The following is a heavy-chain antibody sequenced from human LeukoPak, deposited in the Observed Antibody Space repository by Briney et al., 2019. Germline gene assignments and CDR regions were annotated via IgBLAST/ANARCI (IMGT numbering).Heavy chain of an antibody. CDR2: ISYDGSNK. CDR3: AKDQRYSGYDYTLKYYYYGMDV. V-gene: IGHV3-30*18. J-gene: IGHJ6*02. Sequence: PGGSLRLSCAASGFTFSSYGMHWVRQAPGKGLEWVAVISYDGSNKYYADSVKGRFTISRDNSKNTLYLQMNSLRAEDTAVYYCAKDQRYSGYDYTLKYYYYGMDVWGQGTTVTVSS. D-gene: IGHD5-12*01. CDR1: GFTFSSYG.